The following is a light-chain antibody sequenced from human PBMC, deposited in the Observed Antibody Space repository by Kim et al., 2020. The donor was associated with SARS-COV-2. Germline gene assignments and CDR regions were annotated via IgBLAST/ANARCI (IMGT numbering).Light chain of an antibody. V-gene: IGKV3-11*01. CDR2: DAS. CDR1: QTINIA. Sequence: EIVLTQSPGTLSLSPGQRGTVSCRASQTINIAVAWYQQKPGQAPRLLIQDASQRAPGTPARFSGSRSGTDFNLTISSLQPEDVAIYYCLQRTTTISFGQRTRLEIK. CDR3: LQRTTTIS. J-gene: IGKJ5*01.